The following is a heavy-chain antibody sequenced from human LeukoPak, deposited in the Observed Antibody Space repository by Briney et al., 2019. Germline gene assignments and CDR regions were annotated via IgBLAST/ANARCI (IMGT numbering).Heavy chain of an antibody. CDR2: ISAYNGNT. CDR1: GYTFTSYG. J-gene: IGHJ6*03. Sequence: ASVKVSCKASGYTFTSYGISWVRQAPGQGLEWMGWISAYNGNTNYAQKLQGRVTMTTDTSTSTAYMELRSLRSDDTAVYYCARSAYYDFWSGYYRGEYYMDVWGKGTTVTVSS. D-gene: IGHD3-3*01. CDR3: ARSAYYDFWSGYYRGEYYMDV. V-gene: IGHV1-18*01.